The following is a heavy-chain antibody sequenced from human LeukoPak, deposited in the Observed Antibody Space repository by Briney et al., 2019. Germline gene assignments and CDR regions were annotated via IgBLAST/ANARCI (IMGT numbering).Heavy chain of an antibody. CDR2: ISGSGGST. V-gene: IGHV3-23*01. CDR3: AKLDFWSSYAFDI. CDR1: GFPFSAYA. D-gene: IGHD3-3*01. Sequence: GGSLRLSCAASGFPFSAYAMSWVRQAPGKGLEWVSAISGSGGSTYYADSVKGRFTISRDNSKNTLYLQMSSLRAEDTAVYYCAKLDFWSSYAFDIWGQGTMVTVSS. J-gene: IGHJ3*02.